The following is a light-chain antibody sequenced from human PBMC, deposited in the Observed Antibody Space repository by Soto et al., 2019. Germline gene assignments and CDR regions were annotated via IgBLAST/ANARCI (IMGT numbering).Light chain of an antibody. CDR3: QQYNNWPWT. Sequence: EIVMTQSPGTLSVSPGERVTLSCRASQSVSSKLVWYQRKPGQSPRLLIYDASTRATGMPGRFGGSGSGTEFTLTISSLQSEDFAVYYCQQYNNWPWTFGQGTKVDI. J-gene: IGKJ1*01. CDR2: DAS. V-gene: IGKV3-15*01. CDR1: QSVSSK.